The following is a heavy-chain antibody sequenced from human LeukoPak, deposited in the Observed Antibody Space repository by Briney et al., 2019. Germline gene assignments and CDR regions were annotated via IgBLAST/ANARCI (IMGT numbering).Heavy chain of an antibody. CDR1: GFTFSSYA. V-gene: IGHV3-23*01. CDR2: ISGSGGST. Sequence: GGSLRLSCAASGFTFSSYAMSWVRQAPGQGLEWVSAISGSGGSTYYADSVKGRFTISRDNSKNTLYLQMNSLRAEDTAAYYCATQSRIAAEYYFDYWGQGTLVTVSS. D-gene: IGHD6-25*01. CDR3: ATQSRIAAEYYFDY. J-gene: IGHJ4*02.